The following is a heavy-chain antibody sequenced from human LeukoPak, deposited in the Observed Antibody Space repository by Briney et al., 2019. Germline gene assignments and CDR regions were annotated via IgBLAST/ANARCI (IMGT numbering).Heavy chain of an antibody. CDR3: ARDLRDNYYYMDV. V-gene: IGHV3-53*01. CDR2: MYMSGSA. Sequence: GGSLRLSCAASGFTVSSHYMSWVRQAPGKGLEWVSVMYMSGSAYYADSVKGRFTISRDTSKNTLYLQMTSLRAEDTAVYYCARDLRDNYYYMDVWGKGTTVTVSS. J-gene: IGHJ6*03. CDR1: GFTVSSHY.